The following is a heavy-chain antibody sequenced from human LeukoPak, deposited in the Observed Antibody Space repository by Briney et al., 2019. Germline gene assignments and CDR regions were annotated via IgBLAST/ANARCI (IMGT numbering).Heavy chain of an antibody. J-gene: IGHJ3*02. CDR3: ARDRRTTVTTRMAFDI. D-gene: IGHD4-17*01. Sequence: PGGSLRLSCAASGFTFSSYSMNWVRQAPGKGLEWVSSISSSSSYIYYADSVKGRFTISRDNAKNSLYLQMNSLRAEDTAVYYCARDRRTTVTTRMAFDIWGQGTMVTVSS. CDR2: ISSSSSYI. CDR1: GFTFSSYS. V-gene: IGHV3-21*01.